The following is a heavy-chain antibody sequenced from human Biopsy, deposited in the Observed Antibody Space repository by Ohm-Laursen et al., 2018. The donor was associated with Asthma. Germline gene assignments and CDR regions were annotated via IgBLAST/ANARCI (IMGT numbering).Heavy chain of an antibody. CDR2: IYSGGTS. CDR1: GFTFSDYY. CDR3: ARGDSSNWPHYYFDY. V-gene: IGHV3-53*01. D-gene: IGHD3-22*01. Sequence: SLRLSCTASGFTFSDYYMSWIRQAPGKGLEWVSVIYSGGTSHTADSVRGRFTISRDYSKNTLYLQMHSLRAEDTAVYYCARGDSSNWPHYYFDYWGQGTLVTVSS. J-gene: IGHJ4*02.